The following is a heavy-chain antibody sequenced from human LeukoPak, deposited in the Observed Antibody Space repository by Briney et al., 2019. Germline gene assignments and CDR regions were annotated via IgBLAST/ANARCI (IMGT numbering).Heavy chain of an antibody. Sequence: GGSLRLSCAASGFTFTTYWMSWVRQAPGKGLEWVANIKQDGSEKYYVDSVKGRFTISRDNAKNSLYLQMNSLRAEDTAMYYCARVRGGYCSSATCPRAFDIWGQGTMVTVSS. D-gene: IGHD2-2*01. CDR2: IKQDGSEK. J-gene: IGHJ3*02. CDR1: GFTFTTYW. V-gene: IGHV3-7*04. CDR3: ARVRGGYCSSATCPRAFDI.